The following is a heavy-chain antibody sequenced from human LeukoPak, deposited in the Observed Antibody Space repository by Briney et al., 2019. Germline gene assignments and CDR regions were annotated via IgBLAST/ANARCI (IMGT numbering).Heavy chain of an antibody. V-gene: IGHV3-21*01. Sequence: GGSLRLSCAASGFTFSSYSMNWVRKAPGKGLEWVSSISSSSSYIYYADSVKGRFTISRDNAKNSLYLQMNSLRAEDTAVYYCARAAYYYDSSGYDYWGQGTLVTVSS. CDR2: ISSSSSYI. CDR1: GFTFSSYS. D-gene: IGHD3-22*01. J-gene: IGHJ4*02. CDR3: ARAAYYYDSSGYDY.